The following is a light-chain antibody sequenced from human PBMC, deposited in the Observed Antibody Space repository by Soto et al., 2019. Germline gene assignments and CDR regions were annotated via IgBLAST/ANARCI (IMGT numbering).Light chain of an antibody. CDR3: SSPTCSNTLRVL. Sequence: QSALTQPASVSGSPGQSITISCTGTSSDVGAYKSVSWYQHHPGKAPKLMIYEVSNRPSGVSNRFSGSKSGNTASLTISGLQAEDEGDYYCSSPTCSNTLRVLFGGGTKVTVL. V-gene: IGLV2-14*01. J-gene: IGLJ2*01. CDR2: EVS. CDR1: SSDVGAYKS.